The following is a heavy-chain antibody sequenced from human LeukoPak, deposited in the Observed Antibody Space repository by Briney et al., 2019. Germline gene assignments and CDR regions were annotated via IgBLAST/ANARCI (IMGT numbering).Heavy chain of an antibody. D-gene: IGHD3-10*01. Sequence: GGSLRLSCAASGFTFSNAWMSWVRQAPGKGLEWVGRIKSKTDGGTTDYAAPVKGRFTISRDDSKNTLYLQMNSLKTEDTAVYYCTTDPWGRITMVRGVIGSPKPTHTNDYWGQGTLVNVSS. CDR2: IKSKTDGGTT. J-gene: IGHJ4*02. CDR3: TTDPWGRITMVRGVIGSPKPTHTNDY. CDR1: GFTFSNAW. V-gene: IGHV3-15*01.